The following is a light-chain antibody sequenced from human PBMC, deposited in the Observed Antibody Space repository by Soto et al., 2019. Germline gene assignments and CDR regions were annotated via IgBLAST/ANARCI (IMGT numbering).Light chain of an antibody. V-gene: IGLV2-8*01. CDR3: SSYAGNNNLV. CDR1: SSDVGRYNY. CDR2: EVT. J-gene: IGLJ2*01. Sequence: QSALTQAPSASGSPGQSVTISCTGTSSDVGRYNYVSWYQQHPAKAPILIIYEVTKRPSGVPDRFAGSKSGNTASLTVSGLQAEDEADYYCSSYAGNNNLVFGGGTKRTVL.